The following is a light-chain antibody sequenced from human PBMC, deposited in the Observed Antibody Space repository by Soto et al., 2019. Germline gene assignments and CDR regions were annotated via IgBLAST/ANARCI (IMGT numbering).Light chain of an antibody. CDR3: GTDYCSGHNLVYV. CDR2: VDPGEIVG. Sequence: QAVLSQPPSASASLGASVTLTCTLSSGYSNHQVDWYQQRPGKGPRFVMRVDPGEIVGSKGDGIPDRFSVWGSGLNRYLTIKNIQEEDESDYHCGTDYCSGHNLVYVFGTGTKVTVL. J-gene: IGLJ1*01. V-gene: IGLV9-49*03. CDR1: SGYSNHQ.